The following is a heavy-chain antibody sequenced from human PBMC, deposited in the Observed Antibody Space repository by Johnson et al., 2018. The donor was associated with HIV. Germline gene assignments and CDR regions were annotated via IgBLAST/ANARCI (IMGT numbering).Heavy chain of an antibody. Sequence: QVQLMESGRGVVQPGRSQRFSCAASGFTFSNYGMHWVRQAPGKGLEWVAVIWYDGSNKYYADSVKGRFTISRDNSKNTLYLQMNSLRAEDTAVYYCARDNGIAAAGDLDIWGQGTMVTVSS. CDR2: IWYDGSNK. J-gene: IGHJ3*02. CDR1: GFTFSNYG. CDR3: ARDNGIAAAGDLDI. D-gene: IGHD6-13*01. V-gene: IGHV3-30*19.